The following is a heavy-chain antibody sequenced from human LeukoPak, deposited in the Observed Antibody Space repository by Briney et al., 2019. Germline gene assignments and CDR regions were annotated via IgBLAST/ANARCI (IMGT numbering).Heavy chain of an antibody. CDR3: ANSGYSSGWTGGLDY. CDR1: GFTFDDYI. Sequence: GGSLRLSCAASGFTFDDYIMHWVRQAPGKGLEWVSLISWDGDTTYYADSVKGRFTISRDNSKNSLYLQMNSLRTEDTALYYCANSGYSSGWTGGLDYWGQGTLVTVSS. D-gene: IGHD6-19*01. J-gene: IGHJ4*02. CDR2: ISWDGDTT. V-gene: IGHV3-43*01.